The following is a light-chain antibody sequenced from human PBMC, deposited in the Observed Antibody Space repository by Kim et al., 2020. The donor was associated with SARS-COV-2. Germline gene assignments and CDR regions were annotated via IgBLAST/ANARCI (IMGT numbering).Light chain of an antibody. CDR1: TGAVTSGSY. CDR2: STS. Sequence: VTLTWSSSTGAVTSGSYPNWFPQKPGQAPRALIYSTSNKHSWTPARFSGSLLGGKAALTLSGVQPEDEAEYYCLLYYSGTQGKWVFGGGTQLTVL. CDR3: LLYYSGTQGKWV. V-gene: IGLV7-43*01. J-gene: IGLJ3*02.